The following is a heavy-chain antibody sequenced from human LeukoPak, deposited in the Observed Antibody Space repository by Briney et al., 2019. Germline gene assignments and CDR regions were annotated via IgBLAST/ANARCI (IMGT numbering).Heavy chain of an antibody. Sequence: GASVKVSCKASGYTFTSYYMHWVRQAPGQGLEWMGIINPSGGSTSYAQKFQGRVTMTRDTSTSTVYMELSSLRSEDTAVYYCAREKLRSSIVVVVAATFGYWGQGTLVTVSS. V-gene: IGHV1-46*01. CDR3: AREKLRSSIVVVVAATFGY. J-gene: IGHJ4*02. CDR1: GYTFTSYY. D-gene: IGHD2-15*01. CDR2: INPSGGST.